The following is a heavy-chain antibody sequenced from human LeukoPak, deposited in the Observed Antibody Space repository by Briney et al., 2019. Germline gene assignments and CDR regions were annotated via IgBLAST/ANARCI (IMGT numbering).Heavy chain of an antibody. V-gene: IGHV3-23*01. CDR2: ISGGGDIT. CDR1: GFNFANHA. CDR3: VREDTPATANY. Sequence: PGGSLRLSCAASGFNFANHAMSWVRQTPGKGLEWVSAISGGGDITYYADSVTSRFTISRDNSKDTLFLQMHSLRPGDTAVYYCVREDTPATANYWGQGTLVTISS. J-gene: IGHJ4*02. D-gene: IGHD2-21*02.